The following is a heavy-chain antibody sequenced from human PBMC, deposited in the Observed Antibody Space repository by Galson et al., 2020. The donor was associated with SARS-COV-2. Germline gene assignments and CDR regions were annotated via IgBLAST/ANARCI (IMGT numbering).Heavy chain of an antibody. CDR1: GFTFSSYW. CDR3: TRVNNWYFDL. Sequence: LSLTCAASGFTFSSYWMHWVRQAPGKGLVWVSRINSDGSTIYADSVKGRFTISRDNAKNTLYLQMNSLRAEDTAVYYCTRVNNWYFDLWCRGTLVTVSS. CDR2: INSDGST. V-gene: IGHV3-74*01. J-gene: IGHJ2*01.